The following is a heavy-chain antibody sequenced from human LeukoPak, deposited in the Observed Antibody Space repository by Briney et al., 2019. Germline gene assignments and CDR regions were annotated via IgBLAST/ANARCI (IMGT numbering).Heavy chain of an antibody. Sequence: GGSLRLSCAASGFTFDDYAMHWVRQAPGKGLEWVSGISWNSGSIGYADSVKGRFTISRDNAKNSLYLQMNSLRAEDTAVYYCAKDRGIVVVMVDYWGQGTLVTVSS. V-gene: IGHV3-9*01. J-gene: IGHJ4*02. CDR2: ISWNSGSI. CDR1: GFTFDDYA. CDR3: AKDRGIVVVMVDY. D-gene: IGHD3-22*01.